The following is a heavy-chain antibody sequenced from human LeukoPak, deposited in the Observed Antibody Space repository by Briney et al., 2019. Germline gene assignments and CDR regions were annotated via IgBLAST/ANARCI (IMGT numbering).Heavy chain of an antibody. J-gene: IGHJ4*02. Sequence: GGSLRLSCAASGFTFSSYGMHWVRQAPGKGLEWVTFTRYDGSNKYYADSVKGRFTLSRDNSKNTLYLQMNSLRAEDTAVYYCARDLLPYDFWSGYLGGYFDYWGQGTLVTVSS. CDR1: GFTFSSYG. V-gene: IGHV3-30*02. CDR3: ARDLLPYDFWSGYLGGYFDY. D-gene: IGHD3-3*01. CDR2: TRYDGSNK.